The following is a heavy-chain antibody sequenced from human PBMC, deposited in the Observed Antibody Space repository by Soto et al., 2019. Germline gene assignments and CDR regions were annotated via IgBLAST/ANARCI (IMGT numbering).Heavy chain of an antibody. V-gene: IGHV4-38-2*01. CDR2: IYHSGST. Sequence: SETLSLTCAVSGYSTSRGYYLGWIRQPPGKGLEWIGSIYHSGSTYYNPSLKSRVTISVDTSKNQFSLKLSSVTAADTAVYYCAKGHGCLQSEHWFHPRRQATL. CDR1: GYSTSRGYY. D-gene: IGHD2-15*01. CDR3: AKGHGCLQSEHWFHP. J-gene: IGHJ5*02.